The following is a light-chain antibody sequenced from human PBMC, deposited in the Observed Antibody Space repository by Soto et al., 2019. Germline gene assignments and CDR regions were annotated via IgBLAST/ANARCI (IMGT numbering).Light chain of an antibody. J-gene: IGKJ4*01. CDR2: DAS. Sequence: EIVLTQSPATLSLSPGERVTLSCRAIQSVSSYFAWYQQKPGLAPRLLIYDASTRAAGIPARFSGSGSGTDFTLTISSLEPDDFAVYYCQQRSDWPLTFGGGTKVEIK. CDR1: QSVSSY. V-gene: IGKV3-11*01. CDR3: QQRSDWPLT.